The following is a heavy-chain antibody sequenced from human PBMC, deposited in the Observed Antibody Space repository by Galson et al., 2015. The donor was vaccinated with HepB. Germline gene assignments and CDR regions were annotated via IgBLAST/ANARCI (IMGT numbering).Heavy chain of an antibody. D-gene: IGHD3-22*01. J-gene: IGHJ4*02. CDR2: ISYDGSNK. Sequence: LRLSCAASGFTFSSYGMHWVRQAPGKGLEWVAVISYDGSNKYYADSVKGRFTISRDNSKNTLYLQMNSLRAEDTAVYYCAKDRYYGYYDSSGRFDYWGQGTLVTVSS. V-gene: IGHV3-30*18. CDR3: AKDRYYGYYDSSGRFDY. CDR1: GFTFSSYG.